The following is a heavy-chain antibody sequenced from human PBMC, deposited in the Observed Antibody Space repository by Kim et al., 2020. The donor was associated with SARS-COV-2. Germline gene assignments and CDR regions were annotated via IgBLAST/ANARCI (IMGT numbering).Heavy chain of an antibody. CDR2: VYYRSKWNN. D-gene: IGHD6-13*01. V-gene: IGHV6-1*01. CDR1: GDSLTSYTAG. J-gene: IGHJ2*01. CDR3: ARRSALGGSNWY. Sequence: SQTLSLTCDISGDSLTSYTAGWSWIRQSPSRGLEWLGRVYYRSKWNNDYAPFMRGRMIINVDTSKNQFSLQLSSVTPGDTAVYYCARRSALGGSNWY.